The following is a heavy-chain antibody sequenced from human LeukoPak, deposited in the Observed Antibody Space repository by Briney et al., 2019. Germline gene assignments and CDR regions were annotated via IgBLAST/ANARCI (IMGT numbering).Heavy chain of an antibody. V-gene: IGHV4-59*01. CDR3: ARDRGSSWYDY. Sequence: PSETLSLTCTVSGASISSYYWTSIRQPPGKGLEWIGYIYYIGTTNYNPSLKSRVTISVDTSNNQFSLKLSCVIAADTAVYYCARDRGSSWYDYWGQGTLVTVSS. D-gene: IGHD6-13*01. J-gene: IGHJ4*02. CDR1: GASISSYY. CDR2: IYYIGTT.